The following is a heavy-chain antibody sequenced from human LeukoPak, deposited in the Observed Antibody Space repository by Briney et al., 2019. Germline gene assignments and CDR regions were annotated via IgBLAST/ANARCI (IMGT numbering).Heavy chain of an antibody. Sequence: GGSLRLSCAASGFTFSSYAMNWVRQAPGKGLEWVSVIGATGSTAFYTDSVKGRFTISRDNSINTLFLQMNSVRAEDTAVYYCAKRRIEGHESFDIWGQGTMVTVSS. CDR1: GFTFSSYA. J-gene: IGHJ3*02. CDR2: IGATGSTA. CDR3: AKRRIEGHESFDI. V-gene: IGHV3-23*01.